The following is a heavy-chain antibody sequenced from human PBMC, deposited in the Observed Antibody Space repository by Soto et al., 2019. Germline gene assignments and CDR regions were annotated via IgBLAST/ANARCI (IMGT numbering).Heavy chain of an antibody. CDR3: ARRAVASDAFDI. Sequence: PGGSLRLSCAASGFTVSSNYMSWVRQAPGKGLEWVSVIYSGGSTYYADSVKGRFTISRDNSKNTLYLQMNSVKAKDMALYYCARRAVASDAFDIWGQGTMVTVSS. J-gene: IGHJ3*02. D-gene: IGHD6-19*01. V-gene: IGHV3-53*01. CDR2: IYSGGST. CDR1: GFTVSSNY.